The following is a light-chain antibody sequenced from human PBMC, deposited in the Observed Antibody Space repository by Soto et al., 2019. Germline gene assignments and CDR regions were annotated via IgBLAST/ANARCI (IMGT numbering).Light chain of an antibody. CDR3: HQYNTLPLT. Sequence: DIPMTQSPSSLSVSAGDRVTITCQASQDISNFLNWYQQKPGKAPNLLIYDASHLETGVPSRFSGSGSGTDFTFTISSLQPEDVATYFCHQYNTLPLTFGGGTKVEIK. J-gene: IGKJ4*01. CDR2: DAS. CDR1: QDISNF. V-gene: IGKV1-33*01.